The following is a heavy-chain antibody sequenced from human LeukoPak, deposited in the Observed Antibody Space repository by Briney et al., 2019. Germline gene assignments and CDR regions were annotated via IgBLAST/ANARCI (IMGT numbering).Heavy chain of an antibody. CDR1: GGSISSSSYY. J-gene: IGHJ3*02. D-gene: IGHD4-17*01. CDR2: IYYSGNT. V-gene: IGHV4-39*01. Sequence: SETLSLTCTVSGGSISSSSYYWGWIRQPPGKGLEWIGSIYYSGNTYYNPSLKSRVTISVDTSKNQFSLKLSSVTAADTAVYYCARHVRSGDYGIWGQGTMVTVSS. CDR3: ARHVRSGDYGI.